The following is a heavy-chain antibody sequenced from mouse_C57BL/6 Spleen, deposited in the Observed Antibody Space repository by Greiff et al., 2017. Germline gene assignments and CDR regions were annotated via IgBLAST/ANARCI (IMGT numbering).Heavy chain of an antibody. Sequence: QLQQSGPVLVKPGASVKMSCKASGYTFTDYYMNWVKQSHGKSLEWIGVINPYHGGTSYNQKFKGKATLTVDKYSSTAYMELNSLTSEDAAVDYCARWPYGRSYWYFDVWGTGTTVTVSS. CDR2: INPYHGGT. J-gene: IGHJ1*03. D-gene: IGHD1-1*01. CDR1: GYTFTDYY. CDR3: ARWPYGRSYWYFDV. V-gene: IGHV1-19*01.